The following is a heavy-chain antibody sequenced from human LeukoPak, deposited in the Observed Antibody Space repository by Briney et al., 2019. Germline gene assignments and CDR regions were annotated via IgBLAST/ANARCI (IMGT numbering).Heavy chain of an antibody. Sequence: GGSLRLSCAASGFTFSSYAMSWVRQAPGKGLEWVSDISGSGSSTYYADSVKGRFTISRDNSKNTLYLQMNSLRAEDTAVYYCAKDRVSDYYDSSGRFDYWGQGTLVTVSS. CDR1: GFTFSSYA. CDR3: AKDRVSDYYDSSGRFDY. CDR2: ISGSGSST. V-gene: IGHV3-23*01. D-gene: IGHD3-22*01. J-gene: IGHJ4*02.